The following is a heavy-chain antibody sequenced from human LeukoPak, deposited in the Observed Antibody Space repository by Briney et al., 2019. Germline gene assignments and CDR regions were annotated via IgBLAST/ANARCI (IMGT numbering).Heavy chain of an antibody. V-gene: IGHV3-23*01. Sequence: GRSLRVSCAVSGLTFSNCAMTWVRQAPGKGLDWVSGISADGDITYYVDSVKGRFTISRNKSKKTLYLQMNSLRAEDAAVYYCAKAFRYSSSWYYYFVYWGQGTLVTVSS. D-gene: IGHD6-13*01. J-gene: IGHJ4*02. CDR2: ISADGDIT. CDR3: AKAFRYSSSWYYYFVY. CDR1: GLTFSNCA.